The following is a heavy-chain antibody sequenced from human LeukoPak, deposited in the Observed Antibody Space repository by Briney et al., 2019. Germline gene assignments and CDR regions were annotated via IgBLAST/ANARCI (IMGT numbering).Heavy chain of an antibody. CDR3: ARDSKYGSGSSPRLFADY. J-gene: IGHJ4*02. Sequence: PGGSLRLSCAASGFTFSSYGMHWVRQAPGKGLEWVAFIRYDGSNKYYADSVKGRFTISRDNSKNTLYLQMNSLRAEDTAVYYCARDSKYGSGSSPRLFADYWGQGTLVTVSS. CDR2: IRYDGSNK. D-gene: IGHD3-10*01. V-gene: IGHV3-30*02. CDR1: GFTFSSYG.